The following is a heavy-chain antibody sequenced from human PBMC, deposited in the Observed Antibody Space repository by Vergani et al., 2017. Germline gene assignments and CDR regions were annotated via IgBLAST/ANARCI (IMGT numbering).Heavy chain of an antibody. J-gene: IGHJ4*02. CDR2: IRGSGGST. D-gene: IGHD3-22*01. CDR1: GFTFSSYA. CDR3: AKDALKRLIVVVMVLDYYFDY. V-gene: IGHV3-23*04. Sequence: EVQLVESGGVVVQPGGSLRLSCAASGFTFSSYAMSWVRQAPGKGLEWVSAIRGSGGSTYYADSVKGRFTISRANSKNTLYLQMNSLRADDTAVYYCAKDALKRLIVVVMVLDYYFDYWGQGTLVTVSS.